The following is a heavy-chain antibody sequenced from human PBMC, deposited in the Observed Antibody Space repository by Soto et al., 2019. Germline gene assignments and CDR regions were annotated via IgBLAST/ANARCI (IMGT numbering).Heavy chain of an antibody. CDR1: DGSVNSGHYY. CDR2: IYYIGTT. V-gene: IGHV4-61*01. D-gene: IGHD3-16*01. Sequence: QVQLQESGPGLVEPSETLSLTCSVSDGSVNSGHYYWSWIRQPPGEGLEWIGHIYYIGTTDYNPSLKCRVTISVDTSKNQFSLKVTSVTAADTAVYFCAREEKQLSRYGGDFDYWGQGILVTVSS. CDR3: AREEKQLSRYGGDFDY. J-gene: IGHJ4*02.